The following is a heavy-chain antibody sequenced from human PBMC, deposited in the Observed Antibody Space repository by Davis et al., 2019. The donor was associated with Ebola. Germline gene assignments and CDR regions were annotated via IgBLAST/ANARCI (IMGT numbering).Heavy chain of an antibody. V-gene: IGHV1-3*01. J-gene: IGHJ4*02. Sequence: ASVKVSCKASGYTFTSYAMHWVRQAPGQRLEWMGWINAGNGNTKYSQKFQGRVTITRDTSASTAYMELSSLRSEDTAVYYCAMNARGSYYYYFDYWGQGTLVTVSS. CDR1: GYTFTSYA. D-gene: IGHD1-26*01. CDR2: INAGNGNT. CDR3: AMNARGSYYYYFDY.